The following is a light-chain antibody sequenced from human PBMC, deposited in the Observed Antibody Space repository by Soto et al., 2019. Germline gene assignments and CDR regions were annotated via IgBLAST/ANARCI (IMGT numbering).Light chain of an antibody. CDR3: CLYTTSSTYV. V-gene: IGLV2-18*01. J-gene: IGLJ1*01. CDR2: EVN. CDR1: SSDVGTYNR. Sequence: QSVLTQPPSVSGSPGQSVTISCTGTSSDVGTYNRVSWYQKPPGTAPKLMIYEVNNRPSGVPDRFSGSYSGNTASLTISGLQAEDEADYCCCLYTTSSTYVFGTGTKVTVL.